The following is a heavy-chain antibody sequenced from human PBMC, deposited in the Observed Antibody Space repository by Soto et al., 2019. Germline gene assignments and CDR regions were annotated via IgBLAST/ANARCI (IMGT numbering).Heavy chain of an antibody. V-gene: IGHV3-23*01. J-gene: IGHJ4*02. CDR1: GFTFSSYA. CDR2: IRDGGDST. D-gene: IGHD6-13*01. CDR3: AKDPWGQQLEPPDY. Sequence: PGGSLRLSCAASGFTFSSYAMSWVRQAPGKGLEWVSAIRDGGDSTYYADFVRGRFTISRDNSKNTLYMQMNSLRAEDTAVYYCAKDPWGQQLEPPDYWGQGTLVTVSS.